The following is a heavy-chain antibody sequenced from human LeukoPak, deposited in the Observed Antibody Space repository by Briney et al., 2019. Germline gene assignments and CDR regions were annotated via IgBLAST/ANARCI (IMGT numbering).Heavy chain of an antibody. Sequence: ASVKVSCKASGYTFTSYDINWVRQATGQGLEWMGWMNPNSGNTGYAQKFQGRVTITRNTSISTTYMELSSLRSEDTAVYYCARGRGGSYRYYYYYMDVWGKGTTVTVSS. V-gene: IGHV1-8*03. CDR2: MNPNSGNT. D-gene: IGHD1-26*01. CDR3: ARGRGGSYRYYYYYMDV. CDR1: GYTFTSYD. J-gene: IGHJ6*03.